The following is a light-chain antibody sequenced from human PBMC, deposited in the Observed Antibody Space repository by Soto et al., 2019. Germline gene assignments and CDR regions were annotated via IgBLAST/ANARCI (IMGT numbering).Light chain of an antibody. CDR2: DVG. CDR3: SSYTSSSPLRVE. Sequence: QPVLTQPASVSGSPGQSITISCTGTSSDVGGYNYVSWYQQHPGKAPKLMIYDVGYRPSGVSNRFSGSKSGNTAFLTISGLQAEDEADYYCSSYTSSSPLRVEFGGGTKLTVL. CDR1: SSDVGGYNY. V-gene: IGLV2-14*01. J-gene: IGLJ2*01.